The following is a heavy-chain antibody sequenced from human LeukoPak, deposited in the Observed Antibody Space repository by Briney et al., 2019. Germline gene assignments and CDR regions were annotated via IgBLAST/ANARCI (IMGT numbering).Heavy chain of an antibody. J-gene: IGHJ4*02. CDR3: ARDRSSPYIVVVPAATFDY. Sequence: GGSLRLSCAASGFIFSSYWMHWVRQAPGKGLVWVSRINSDGSSTSYADSVKGRFTISRDNAKNTLYLQMNSLRAEDTAVYYCARDRSSPYIVVVPAATFDYWGQGALVTVSS. D-gene: IGHD2-2*01. V-gene: IGHV3-74*01. CDR2: INSDGSST. CDR1: GFIFSSYW.